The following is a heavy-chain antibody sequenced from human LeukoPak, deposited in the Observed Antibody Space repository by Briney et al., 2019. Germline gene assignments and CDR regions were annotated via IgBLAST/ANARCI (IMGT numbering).Heavy chain of an antibody. CDR1: GITLSDHY. CDR3: VTWGSDSANANY. Sequence: GGSLRLSCAASGITLSDHYMSWIRQAPGKGPEWVSYITTGGRTMYYADSVRGRFTISGDNAKNSLYLQMNSLRADDTAVFYCVTWGSDSANANYWGQGSRVTVSS. D-gene: IGHD3-16*01. J-gene: IGHJ4*02. CDR2: ITTGGRTM. V-gene: IGHV3-11*04.